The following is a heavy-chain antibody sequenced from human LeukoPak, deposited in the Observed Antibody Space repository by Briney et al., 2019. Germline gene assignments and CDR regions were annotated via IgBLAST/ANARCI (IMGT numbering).Heavy chain of an antibody. CDR3: AKRVVVADAFDI. Sequence: GGSLRLSCAASGFTFSNYAMNWVRQAPGKGLEWVSAISGSGGSTYYADSVKGRFTISRDNSKNTLYLQMNSLRAEDTAVYYCAKRVVVADAFDIWGQGTMVTVSS. J-gene: IGHJ3*02. V-gene: IGHV3-23*01. D-gene: IGHD3-22*01. CDR1: GFTFSNYA. CDR2: ISGSGGST.